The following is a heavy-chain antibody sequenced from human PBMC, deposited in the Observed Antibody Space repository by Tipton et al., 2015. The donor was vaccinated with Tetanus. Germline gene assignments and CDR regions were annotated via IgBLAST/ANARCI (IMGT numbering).Heavy chain of an antibody. Sequence: LACAVSGGSIRSSNWWSWVRQTPGKGLEWIGEIYHSGTTNYNPSLKSRVTMSVDNSKNQFSLKLNSVTAADTAVYYCARESITIFGVVSIDYWGQGTLVTVSS. CDR1: GGSIRSSNW. CDR2: IYHSGTT. J-gene: IGHJ4*02. CDR3: ARESITIFGVVSIDY. V-gene: IGHV4-4*02. D-gene: IGHD3-3*01.